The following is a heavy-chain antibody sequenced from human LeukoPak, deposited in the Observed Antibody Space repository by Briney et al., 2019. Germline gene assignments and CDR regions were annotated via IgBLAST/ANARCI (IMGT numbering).Heavy chain of an antibody. CDR3: ARGRRSDTVTTGWFDP. CDR1: GYTFTGYY. Sequence: GASVKVSCKASGYTFTGYYMHWVRQAPGQGLEWMGWINPNSGGTNYAQKFQGRVTMTRDTSISTAYMELSRLRSDDTAVYYCARGRRSDTVTTGWFDPWGQGTLVTVSS. J-gene: IGHJ5*02. CDR2: INPNSGGT. D-gene: IGHD4-17*01. V-gene: IGHV1-2*02.